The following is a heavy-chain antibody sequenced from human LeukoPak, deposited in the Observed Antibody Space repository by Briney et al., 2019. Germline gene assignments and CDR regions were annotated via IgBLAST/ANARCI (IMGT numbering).Heavy chain of an antibody. D-gene: IGHD2/OR15-2a*01. Sequence: SETLSLTCTVYGGSFSSDYWSWIRQPPGKGLEWIGEINHSGSTKYNPSLKSRVTISADTSKNQFSLKLTSVTAADTAVYYCARRRLSGDAFDIWGQGTMVTVSS. V-gene: IGHV4-34*01. CDR3: ARRRLSGDAFDI. CDR1: GGSFSSDY. J-gene: IGHJ3*02. CDR2: INHSGST.